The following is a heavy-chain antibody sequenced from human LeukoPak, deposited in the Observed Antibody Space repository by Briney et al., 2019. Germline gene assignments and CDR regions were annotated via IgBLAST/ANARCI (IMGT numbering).Heavy chain of an antibody. CDR1: GFTFSDYY. CDR2: ISSSSSYT. D-gene: IGHD5-12*01. Sequence: PGGSLRLSCAASGFTFSDYYMSWIRQAPGKGLEWVSYISSSSSYTNYADSVKGRFTISRDNAKHSLYLQMNSLRAEDTAVYYCARVGGYSGYDSPLGIYFDYWGQGTLVTVSS. CDR3: ARVGGYSGYDSPLGIYFDY. J-gene: IGHJ4*02. V-gene: IGHV3-11*06.